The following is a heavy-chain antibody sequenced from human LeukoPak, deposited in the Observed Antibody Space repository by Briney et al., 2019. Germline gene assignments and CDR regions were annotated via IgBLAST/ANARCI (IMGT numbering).Heavy chain of an antibody. V-gene: IGHV1-69*01. CDR1: GGTFSSYA. Sequence: ASVKVSRKASGGTFSSYAISWVRQAPGQGLEWMGGIIPIFGTANYAQKFQGRATITADESTSTAYMELSSLRSEDTAVYYCARDAALGVVPAAMGFDYWGQGTLVTVSS. CDR2: IIPIFGTA. J-gene: IGHJ4*02. CDR3: ARDAALGVVPAAMGFDY. D-gene: IGHD2-2*01.